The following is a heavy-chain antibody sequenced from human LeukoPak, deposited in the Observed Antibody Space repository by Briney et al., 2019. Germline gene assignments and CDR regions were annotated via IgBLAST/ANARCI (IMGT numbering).Heavy chain of an antibody. J-gene: IGHJ4*02. CDR2: IDSDGSRI. D-gene: IGHD3-10*01. V-gene: IGHV3-74*01. Sequence: GGSLRLSCAASGFTFSSYWMHWVRQAPGKGLVWVSRIDSDGSRISHGDSVKGRFTISRDNAKNTVYLQMNSLRAEDTAVYYCAKTMWIRGMAPFDYWGQGTLVTVSS. CDR3: AKTMWIRGMAPFDY. CDR1: GFTFSSYW.